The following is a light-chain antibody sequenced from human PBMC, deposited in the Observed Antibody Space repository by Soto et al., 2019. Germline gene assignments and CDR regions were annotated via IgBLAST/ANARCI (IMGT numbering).Light chain of an antibody. Sequence: DIVMTQSPDSLAVSLGERATINCKSSQCVLYSSNNKNYLAWYQQKPGQPPKLLIKWASTRESGVPDRFSGSVSKTDFTLTISSLQAEDVAVYYCQQHYSSTITFGQGTRLEI. CDR1: QCVLYSSNNKNY. CDR3: QQHYSSTIT. J-gene: IGKJ5*01. V-gene: IGKV4-1*01. CDR2: WAS.